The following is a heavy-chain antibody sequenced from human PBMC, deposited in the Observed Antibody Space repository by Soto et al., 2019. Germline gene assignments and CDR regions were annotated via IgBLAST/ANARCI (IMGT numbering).Heavy chain of an antibody. D-gene: IGHD3-22*01. CDR3: ARSILPYDSSGYQPMGFDP. J-gene: IGHJ5*02. CDR1: GYSFTNYW. V-gene: IGHV5-51*01. Sequence: GESLKISCKASGYSFTNYWIGWVRQMPGKGLEWMGIIYPDDSDTRYSPSFQGQVTISADKSISTAYLQWSSLKASDTAMYYCARSILPYDSSGYQPMGFDPWGQGTLVTVSS. CDR2: IYPDDSDT.